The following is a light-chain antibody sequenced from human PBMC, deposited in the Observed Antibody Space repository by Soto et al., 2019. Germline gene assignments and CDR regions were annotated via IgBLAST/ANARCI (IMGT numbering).Light chain of an antibody. V-gene: IGKV1-8*01. CDR1: QGISSY. J-gene: IGKJ5*01. CDR3: QQSHSFPLT. CDR2: GAS. Sequence: AIRMTQSPSSLSASTGDRVTITCRASQGISSYLAWYQQKPGKAPKLLMFGASTLQSGVPSRFSGSASGTDFTLTISSLQPEDFATYYCQQSHSFPLTFGQGTRLETK.